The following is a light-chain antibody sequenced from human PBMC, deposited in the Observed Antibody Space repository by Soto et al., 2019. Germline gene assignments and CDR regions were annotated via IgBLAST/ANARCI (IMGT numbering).Light chain of an antibody. Sequence: IVMMQSTAPLSVSPGERATLSCTSSHYIYSNVAWFQQRPGQAPRLLIYRASTRATGTPARFSGSGSRTEFTLTITSLQSEDFALYYCQQYHNLWTFGEGSK. CDR1: HYIYSN. CDR3: QQYHNLWT. V-gene: IGKV3-15*01. J-gene: IGKJ1*01. CDR2: RAS.